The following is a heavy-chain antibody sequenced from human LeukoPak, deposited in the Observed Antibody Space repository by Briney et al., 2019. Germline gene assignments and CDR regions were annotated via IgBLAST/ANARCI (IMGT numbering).Heavy chain of an antibody. J-gene: IGHJ4*02. D-gene: IGHD6-13*01. V-gene: IGHV3-48*03. CDR1: GFSFSGYD. Sequence: GGSLRLSCAASGFSFSGYDMNWVRQAPGKGLEWISYISSHGSATHYADSVKGRFTTSRDNAKNSLYLQMNSLSAEDSAVYYCARDLYSGSSWYRLGYWGQGALVTVSS. CDR2: ISSHGSAT. CDR3: ARDLYSGSSWYRLGY.